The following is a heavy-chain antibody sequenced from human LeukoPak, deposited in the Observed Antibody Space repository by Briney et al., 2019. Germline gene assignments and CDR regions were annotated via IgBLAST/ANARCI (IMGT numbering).Heavy chain of an antibody. CDR2: IYYSGST. D-gene: IGHD2-15*01. CDR1: GGPITSFY. V-gene: IGHV4-59*01. Sequence: SETLSLTCTVPGGPITSFYWSWIRQPPGKGLEWIGYIYYSGSTNYNPSLESRVTISVDTSKNQFSLNLSSVTAADTAVYYCARRGRAQGPLSLWGQGTMVTVSS. J-gene: IGHJ3*01. CDR3: ARRGRAQGPLSL.